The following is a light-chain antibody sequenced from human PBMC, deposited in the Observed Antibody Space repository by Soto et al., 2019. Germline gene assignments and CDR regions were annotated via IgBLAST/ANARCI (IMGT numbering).Light chain of an antibody. V-gene: IGKV3-11*01. CDR2: GAS. CDR1: ESVSTN. CDR3: QQRSSWPPT. J-gene: IGKJ5*01. Sequence: EIVMTQSPATLSLSPGERATLSCRASESVSTNLAWYQQKAGQAPRLLIYGASTRATGIPARFSGSGSGTDFTLTISSLEPEDFAVYYCQQRSSWPPTFGQGTRLEIK.